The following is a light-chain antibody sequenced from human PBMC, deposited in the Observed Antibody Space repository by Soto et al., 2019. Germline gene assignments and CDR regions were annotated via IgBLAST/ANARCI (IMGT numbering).Light chain of an antibody. Sequence: IVLTQSPGTLSLSPGERATLSCRASQTGSNSYLAWYQQKSGKPPRLLIYGVSTRATGTPDKVSGSGSGTEFTLTIRRLEPEDFAVYFCQHYVYPQWTFGPGTKVEIK. CDR2: GVS. CDR3: QHYVYPQWT. V-gene: IGKV3-20*01. J-gene: IGKJ1*01. CDR1: QTGSNSY.